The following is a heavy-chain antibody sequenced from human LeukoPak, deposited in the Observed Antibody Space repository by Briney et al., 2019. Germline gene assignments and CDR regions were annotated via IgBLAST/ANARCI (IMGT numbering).Heavy chain of an antibody. CDR1: GGTFSSYA. CDR2: IIPIFGTA. Sequence: SVKVSCKASGGTFSSYAISWVRQAPGQGLEWMGRIIPIFGTANYAQKFQGRVTITTDESTSTAYMELSSLRSDETAVYYCARDRAVAADIWGQGTMVTVSS. D-gene: IGHD6-19*01. J-gene: IGHJ3*02. V-gene: IGHV1-69*05. CDR3: ARDRAVAADI.